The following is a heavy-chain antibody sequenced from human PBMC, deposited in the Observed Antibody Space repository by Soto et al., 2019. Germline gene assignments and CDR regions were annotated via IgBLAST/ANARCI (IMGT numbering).Heavy chain of an antibody. CDR3: ARERVTEHYYYYGMDV. D-gene: IGHD2-21*02. Sequence: GGSLRVSCAASGFTFSSYAMHWVRQAPGKGLEWVAVISYDGSNKYYADSVKGRFTISRDNSKNTLYLQMNSLRAEDTAVYYCARERVTEHYYYYGMDVWGHGTTVTVSS. CDR1: GFTFSSYA. CDR2: ISYDGSNK. J-gene: IGHJ6*02. V-gene: IGHV3-30-3*01.